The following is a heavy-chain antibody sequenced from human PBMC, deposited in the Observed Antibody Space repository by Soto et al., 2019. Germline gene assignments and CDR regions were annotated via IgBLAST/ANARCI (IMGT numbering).Heavy chain of an antibody. D-gene: IGHD1-7*01. Sequence: GASVKVSCKASGGTFSSYAISWVRQAPGQGLEWMGGIIPIFGTANYAQKFQGRVTITADESTSTAYMELSSLRSEDTAVYYCAREAGVDYNWNYSLLGTYGMDVWGQGTTVTVSS. J-gene: IGHJ6*02. CDR2: IIPIFGTA. CDR3: AREAGVDYNWNYSLLGTYGMDV. V-gene: IGHV1-69*13. CDR1: GGTFSSYA.